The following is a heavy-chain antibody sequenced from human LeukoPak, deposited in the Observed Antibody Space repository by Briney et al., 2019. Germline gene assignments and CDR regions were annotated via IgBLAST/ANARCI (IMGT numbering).Heavy chain of an antibody. V-gene: IGHV1-2*02. CDR2: INHNSGGT. D-gene: IGHD2-21*01. J-gene: IGHJ5*02. CDR1: GYSFTDYY. CDR3: ARADRLHGGPYLIGP. Sequence: GASVKVSCKTSGYSFTDYYMHWVRQAPGQGLEWMGWINHNSGGTSSAQKFQGRVTMTRDTSITTVYMEVRWLTSDDTAIYYCARADRLHGGPYLIGPWGLGTLVTVSS.